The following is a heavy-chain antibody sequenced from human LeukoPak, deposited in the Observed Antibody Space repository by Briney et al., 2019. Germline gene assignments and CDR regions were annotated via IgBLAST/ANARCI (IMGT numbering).Heavy chain of an antibody. J-gene: IGHJ6*02. Sequence: GGSRRLSCAASGFSFRSYWMSGVRQAPGKGLGWVANIKEAGSEKYYVDSVKGRFTISRENAKNLLYLQMNSLRDEDTAVYYCARGDSSGWYSTYFYYAMDVWGQGTTVTVPS. V-gene: IGHV3-7*01. CDR3: ARGDSSGWYSTYFYYAMDV. D-gene: IGHD6-19*01. CDR1: GFSFRSYW. CDR2: IKEAGSEK.